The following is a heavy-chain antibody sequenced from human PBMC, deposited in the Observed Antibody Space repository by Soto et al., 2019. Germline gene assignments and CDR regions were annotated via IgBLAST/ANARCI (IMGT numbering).Heavy chain of an antibody. J-gene: IGHJ4*02. CDR3: AKGSFGFDY. V-gene: IGHV1-46*01. CDR2: VNPSGGST. Sequence: QVQLVQSGAEVKKPGASVKVSCKASGYIFTAYSMHWVRQAPGQGLEWMGVVNPSGGSTNYAQKFQGRITMTRDTSTSTVYMDLSSLTSEDTAVYYCAKGSFGFDYWGQGTLVTVSS. CDR1: GYIFTAYS. D-gene: IGHD3-10*01.